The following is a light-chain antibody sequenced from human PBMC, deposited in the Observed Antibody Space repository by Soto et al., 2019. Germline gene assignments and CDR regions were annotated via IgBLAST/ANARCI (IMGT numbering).Light chain of an antibody. Sequence: DIQMTQSPSTLSASVGDRVTITCRASQSISSWLAWYQQKPGKAPKLLIYDASSLESGVPSRFSGRGSGTECTLTICSLQPDDFATCYCQQYNSYPYTFGQGTKLEIK. CDR1: QSISSW. V-gene: IGKV1-5*01. CDR3: QQYNSYPYT. CDR2: DAS. J-gene: IGKJ2*01.